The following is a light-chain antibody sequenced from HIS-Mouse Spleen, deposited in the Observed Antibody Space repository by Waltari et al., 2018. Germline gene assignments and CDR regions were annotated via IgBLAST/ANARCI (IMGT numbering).Light chain of an antibody. V-gene: IGLV3-21*03. CDR2: DDS. CDR1: NIGSKR. CDR3: QVWDSSSDHVV. J-gene: IGLJ2*01. Sequence: SYVLTQPPSVSVAPGKTARITCGGNNIGSKRVHWYQQKPDQGPVLGGCDDSDRPSGSPQRFSGSNSGNTATLTISRVEAGDEADYYCQVWDSSSDHVVFGGGTKLTVL.